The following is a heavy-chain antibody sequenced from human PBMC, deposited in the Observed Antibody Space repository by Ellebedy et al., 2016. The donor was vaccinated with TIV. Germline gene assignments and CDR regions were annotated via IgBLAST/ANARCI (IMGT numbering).Heavy chain of an antibody. CDR2: ITSNSHYI. Sequence: PGGSLRLSCAGSGFTFSRRCMHRVRQAAGKGLEWVSSITSNSHYIDYRDSVKGRLTISRDNAKNSLFLQMDSLRAEDTALYFCAAGRGEGGHPSFFDFWGQGTLVTVSA. J-gene: IGHJ4*02. CDR3: AAGRGEGGHPSFFDF. D-gene: IGHD3-10*01. V-gene: IGHV3-21*01. CDR1: GFTFSRRC.